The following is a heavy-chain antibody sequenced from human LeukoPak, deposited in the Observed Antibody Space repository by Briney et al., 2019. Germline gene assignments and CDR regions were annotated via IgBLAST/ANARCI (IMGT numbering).Heavy chain of an antibody. CDR2: ILDSGDT. V-gene: IGHV4-59*12. J-gene: IGHJ2*01. CDR3: ARKGYSSSRYFDL. Sequence: PSETLSLTCTVSGGSITSYYWSWIRQAPGKALEWIGYILDSGDTNYKYNPSLKSRVTISVDQSKNQFSLNLISVTAADTAVYYCARKGYSSSRYFDLWGRGTLVTVSS. D-gene: IGHD6-19*01. CDR1: GGSITSYY.